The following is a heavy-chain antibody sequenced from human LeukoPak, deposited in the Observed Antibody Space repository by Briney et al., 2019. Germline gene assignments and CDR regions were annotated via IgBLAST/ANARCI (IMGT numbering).Heavy chain of an antibody. CDR2: INPNSGGT. CDR3: ARASRNYCSGGSCFFDFDY. J-gene: IGHJ4*02. V-gene: IGHV1-2*02. CDR1: GYTFTGYY. D-gene: IGHD2-15*01. Sequence: ASVKVSCKASGYTFTGYYMHWVRQAPGQGLEWMGWINPNSGGTNYAQKFQGRVTMTRDTCISTAYMELSRLRSDDTAVYYCARASRNYCSGGSCFFDFDYWGQGTLVTVSS.